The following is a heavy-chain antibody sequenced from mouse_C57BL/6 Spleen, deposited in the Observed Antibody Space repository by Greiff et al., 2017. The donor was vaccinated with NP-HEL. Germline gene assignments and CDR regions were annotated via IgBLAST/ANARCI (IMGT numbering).Heavy chain of an antibody. V-gene: IGHV1-82*01. D-gene: IGHD1-1*01. CDR3: ARADYGSMYYFDY. CDR1: GYAFSSSW. J-gene: IGHJ2*01. CDR2: IYPGDGDT. Sequence: LVKPGASVKISCKASGYAFSSSWMNWVKQRPGKGLEWIGRIYPGDGDTNYNGKFKGKATLTADKSSSTAYMQLSSLTSEDSAVYFCARADYGSMYYFDYWGQGTTLTVSS.